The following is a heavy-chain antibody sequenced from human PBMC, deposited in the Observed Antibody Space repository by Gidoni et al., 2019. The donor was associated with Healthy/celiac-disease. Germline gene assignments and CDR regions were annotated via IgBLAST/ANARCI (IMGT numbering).Heavy chain of an antibody. J-gene: IGHJ3*02. CDR1: GFTFSNAW. CDR3: TTDLGSGSYSNAFDI. V-gene: IGHV3-15*01. D-gene: IGHD1-26*01. CDR2: IKSKTDGGTT. Sequence: EVQLVESGGGLVKPGGSLRLPCAASGFTFSNAWMSWVRQAPGKGLEWVGRIKSKTDGGTTDYAAPVKGRFTISRDDSKNTLYLQMNSLKTEDTAVYYCTTDLGSGSYSNAFDIWGQGTMVTVSS.